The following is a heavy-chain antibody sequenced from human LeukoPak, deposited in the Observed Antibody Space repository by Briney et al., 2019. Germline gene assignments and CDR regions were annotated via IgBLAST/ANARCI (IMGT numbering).Heavy chain of an antibody. J-gene: IGHJ3*02. D-gene: IGHD3-22*01. CDR2: IGPYSGNT. CDR1: GYTFTCYG. CDR3: ARSQYYYDSSGYYHDAFDI. Sequence: ASVKVSCKASGYTFTCYGISWVRQAPGQGLEWMGWIGPYSGNTNYVQRLQGRVTMTTDTSTSTAYLELRSLRSDDTAVYYCARSQYYYDSSGYYHDAFDIWGQGTMVTVSS. V-gene: IGHV1-18*01.